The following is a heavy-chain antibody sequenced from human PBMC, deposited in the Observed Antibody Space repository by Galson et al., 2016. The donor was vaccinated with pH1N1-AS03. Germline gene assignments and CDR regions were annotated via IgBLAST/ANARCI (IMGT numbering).Heavy chain of an antibody. CDR3: AAGDYVAASFDN. J-gene: IGHJ4*02. D-gene: IGHD3-16*01. CDR2: INSDGTST. CDR1: GSALTSYW. Sequence: SLRLSCAASGSALTSYWNHWVRQAPGKGLVWVARINSDGTSTTYADSVKGRFTISRDHSRSTLYLQMNSLRVEDTAEYYCAAGDYVAASFDNWGQGTLVTVSS. V-gene: IGHV3-74*03.